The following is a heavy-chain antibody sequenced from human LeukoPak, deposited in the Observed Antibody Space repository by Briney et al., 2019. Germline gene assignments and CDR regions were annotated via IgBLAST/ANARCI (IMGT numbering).Heavy chain of an antibody. J-gene: IGHJ4*02. CDR1: GLTFSRSD. CDR2: IKPDGTEK. V-gene: IGHV3-7*01. Sequence: GGSLRLSCSASGLTFSRSDMIWVRQAPGKGLEWVANIKPDGTEKYYVDSVKGRFTISRDNAKNSLYLQMNNLRVEDMAVYYCLRDYGGIWGQGTLVVVSS. D-gene: IGHD3-10*01. CDR3: LRDYGGI.